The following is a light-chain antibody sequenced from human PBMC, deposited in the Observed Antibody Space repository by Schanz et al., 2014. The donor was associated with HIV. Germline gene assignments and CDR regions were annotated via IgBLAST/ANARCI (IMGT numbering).Light chain of an antibody. J-gene: IGLJ2*01. CDR3: CSYAGSSTRV. V-gene: IGLV2-23*02. CDR1: SGDIGSYAA. Sequence: QSALTQPASVSGSPGQSITISCTGTSGDIGSYAAVSWYQQHPDKAPRLLIYGVTSRPSGVSNRFSGSKSGNTASLTISGLQAEDEADYYCCSYAGSSTRVFGGGTKLTV. CDR2: GVT.